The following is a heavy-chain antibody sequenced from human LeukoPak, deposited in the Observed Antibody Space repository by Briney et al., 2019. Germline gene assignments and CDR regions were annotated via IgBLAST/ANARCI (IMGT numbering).Heavy chain of an antibody. CDR2: ISGSGGST. V-gene: IGHV3-23*01. Sequence: GGSLRLSCAASGFTVSSNYMSWVRQAPGRGLEWVSTISGSGGSTSSADSVKGRFTISRDNSRTTLYLQMNTLRAEDTAIYYCAKGGPQFFDYWGQGTLVTVSS. CDR1: GFTVSSNY. D-gene: IGHD5-24*01. CDR3: AKGGPQFFDY. J-gene: IGHJ4*02.